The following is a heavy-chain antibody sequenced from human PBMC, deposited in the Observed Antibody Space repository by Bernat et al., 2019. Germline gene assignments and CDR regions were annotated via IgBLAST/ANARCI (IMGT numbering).Heavy chain of an antibody. V-gene: IGHV4-30-4*01. CDR3: ARYSIVATMFFDY. Sequence: QAQLQESGPGLVKPSQTLSLTCTVSGGSISSGDYYWSWIRQPPGKGLEWIGYIYYSGSTYYNPSLKSRVTISVDTSKNQFSLKLSSVTAADTAVYYCARYSIVATMFFDYWGQGTLVTVSS. CDR1: GGSISSGDYY. D-gene: IGHD5-12*01. J-gene: IGHJ4*02. CDR2: IYYSGST.